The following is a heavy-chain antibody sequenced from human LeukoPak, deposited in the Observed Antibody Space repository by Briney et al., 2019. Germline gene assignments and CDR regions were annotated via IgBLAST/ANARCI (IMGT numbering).Heavy chain of an antibody. J-gene: IGHJ5*02. CDR1: GGTFSSYA. Sequence: SVKVSCKASGGTFSSYAISWVRQAPGQGLEWMGRIIPIFGTANYAQKFQGRVTITTDESTSTAYMELSRLRSEDTAVYYCASIAAAGFWFDPWGQGTLVTVSS. CDR3: ASIAAAGFWFDP. CDR2: IIPIFGTA. D-gene: IGHD6-13*01. V-gene: IGHV1-69*05.